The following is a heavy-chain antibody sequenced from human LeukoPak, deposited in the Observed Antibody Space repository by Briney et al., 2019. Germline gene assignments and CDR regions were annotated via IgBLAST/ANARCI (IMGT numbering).Heavy chain of an antibody. J-gene: IGHJ4*02. CDR1: GYSISSGYY. Sequence: PSETLSLTCTVSGYSISSGYYWGWIRQPPGKGLEWIGSIYHSGSTYYNPSLKSRVTISVDTSKNQFSLKLSSVTAADTDVYYCARVGDGYNLWGQGTLVTVSS. CDR2: IYHSGST. D-gene: IGHD5-24*01. CDR3: ARVGDGYNL. V-gene: IGHV4-38-2*02.